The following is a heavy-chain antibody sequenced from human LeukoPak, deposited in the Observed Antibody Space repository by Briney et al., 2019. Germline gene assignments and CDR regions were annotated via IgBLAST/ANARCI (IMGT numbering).Heavy chain of an antibody. Sequence: GKSLRLSCAASGFILRSYGMHWVRQAPGKGLEWLAEISKDGNVDYADSVKGRSTISRDNSENALYLEMNSLRPEDTAVYYCAKDRSYSASYRTYFDSWGQGTLVTVSS. J-gene: IGHJ4*02. CDR3: AKDRSYSASYRTYFDS. D-gene: IGHD1-26*01. V-gene: IGHV3-30*18. CDR1: GFILRSYG. CDR2: ISKDGNV.